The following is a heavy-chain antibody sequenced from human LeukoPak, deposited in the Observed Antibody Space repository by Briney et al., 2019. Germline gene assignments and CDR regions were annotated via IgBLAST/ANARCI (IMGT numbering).Heavy chain of an antibody. D-gene: IGHD2-2*01. CDR2: IYHSGGT. CDR3: ARQGRNRDFCSSISCHYFDF. J-gene: IGHJ4*02. CDR1: GGSISSDY. Sequence: KPSETLSLTCTVSGGSISSDYWSWIRQPPGKALEWIGNIYHSGGTNYTPSLTSRVTISVDTSKTKFSLKLSSVTAADTAVYYCARQGRNRDFCSSISCHYFDFWGQGALATVSS. V-gene: IGHV4-59*08.